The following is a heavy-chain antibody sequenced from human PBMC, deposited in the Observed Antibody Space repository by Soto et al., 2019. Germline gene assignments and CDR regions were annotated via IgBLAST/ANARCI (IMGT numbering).Heavy chain of an antibody. J-gene: IGHJ3*02. CDR2: VDPHSNNK. Sequence: QVQLVQSGAEVKKPGASVKVSCKASGYTFTSYDINWVRQATGQGLEWIGWVDPHSNNKGYAQKFQGRVTLTRNTSISTVYMELSSLRSDDTAVYYCANYRTIFPVAFDIWGQGTMVTVSS. V-gene: IGHV1-8*01. CDR3: ANYRTIFPVAFDI. CDR1: GYTFTSYD. D-gene: IGHD3-10*01.